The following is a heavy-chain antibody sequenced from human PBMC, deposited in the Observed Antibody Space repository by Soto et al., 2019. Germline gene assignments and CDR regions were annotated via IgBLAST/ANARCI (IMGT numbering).Heavy chain of an antibody. Sequence: GGSLRLSCAASGFTFSGSAMHWVRQASGKGLEWVGRIRSKANSYATAYAASVKGRFTISRDDSKNTAYLQMNSLKTEDTAVYYCTRRTDILTGLGVNWFDSWGQGTLVTVSS. CDR2: IRSKANSYAT. D-gene: IGHD3-9*01. J-gene: IGHJ5*01. V-gene: IGHV3-73*01. CDR3: TRRTDILTGLGVNWFDS. CDR1: GFTFSGSA.